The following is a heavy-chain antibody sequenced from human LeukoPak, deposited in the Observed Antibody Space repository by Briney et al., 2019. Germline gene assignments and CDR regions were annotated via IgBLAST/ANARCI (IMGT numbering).Heavy chain of an antibody. V-gene: IGHV4-59*12. Sequence: SETLSLTCTVSDDSITIYYWSWIRQPPGKGLEWIGYIDHTGSTNYNPSLNSRVTISRDTSKNHFSLKLSSVTAADTAVYYCARRKRYYGSESYRAGTTFDYWGQGALVTVSS. CDR3: ARRKRYYGSESYRAGTTFDY. J-gene: IGHJ4*02. CDR2: IDHTGST. D-gene: IGHD3-10*01. CDR1: DDSITIYY.